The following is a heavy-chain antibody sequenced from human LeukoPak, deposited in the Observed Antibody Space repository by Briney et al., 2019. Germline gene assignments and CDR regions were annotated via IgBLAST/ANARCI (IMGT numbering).Heavy chain of an antibody. D-gene: IGHD1-20*01. Sequence: ASVEVSCKASGYTFTSYYMHWVRQAPGQGLEWMGIINPSGGSTSYAQKFQGRVTMTRDTSTSTVYMELSSLRSEDTAVYYCASLTGTTHFDYWGQGTLVTVSS. V-gene: IGHV1-46*01. CDR1: GYTFTSYY. J-gene: IGHJ4*02. CDR2: INPSGGST. CDR3: ASLTGTTHFDY.